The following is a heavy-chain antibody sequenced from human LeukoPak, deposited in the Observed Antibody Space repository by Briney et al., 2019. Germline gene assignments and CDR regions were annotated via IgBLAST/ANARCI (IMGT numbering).Heavy chain of an antibody. V-gene: IGHV3-21*01. CDR3: ARALVGIAAAGADY. D-gene: IGHD6-13*01. CDR1: GFTFGSYS. Sequence: PGGSLRLSCAASGFTFGSYSMNWVRQAPGKGLEWVSSISSSSSYIYYADSVEGRFTISRDNAKNSLYLQMNSLRAEDTAVYYCARALVGIAAAGADYWGQGTLVTVSS. CDR2: ISSSSSYI. J-gene: IGHJ4*02.